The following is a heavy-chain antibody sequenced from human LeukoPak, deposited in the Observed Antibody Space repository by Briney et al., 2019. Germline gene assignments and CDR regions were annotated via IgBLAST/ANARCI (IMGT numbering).Heavy chain of an antibody. CDR3: ARENIAVAGSPGTYFDY. V-gene: IGHV1-69*04. CDR1: GGTFSSYA. D-gene: IGHD6-19*01. CDR2: IIPILGIA. J-gene: IGHJ4*02. Sequence: GASVKVSCKASGGTFSSYAISWVRQAPGQGLEWMGRIIPILGIANYAQKFQGRVTITTDESTSTAYMELSSLRSEDTAVYYCARENIAVAGSPGTYFDYWGQGTLVTVSS.